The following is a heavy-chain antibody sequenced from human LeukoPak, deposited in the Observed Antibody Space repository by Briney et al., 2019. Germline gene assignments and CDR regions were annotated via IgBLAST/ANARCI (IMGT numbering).Heavy chain of an antibody. CDR3: ARGLTDSSGLGIFDY. D-gene: IGHD6-19*01. J-gene: IGHJ4*02. CDR1: GGSFSGCY. Sequence: SETLSLTCAVYGGSFSGCYWSWIRQPPGKGLEWMGEINHSGRTNYNPSLERRVTISVHTSKHQFSLTLISVPAADTAVYYCARGLTDSSGLGIFDYWGQGTLVTVSS. CDR2: INHSGRT. V-gene: IGHV4-34*01.